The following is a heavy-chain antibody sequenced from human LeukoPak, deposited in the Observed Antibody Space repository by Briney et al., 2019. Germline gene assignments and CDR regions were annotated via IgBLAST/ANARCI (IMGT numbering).Heavy chain of an antibody. D-gene: IGHD3-22*01. CDR1: GGSCSGYY. CDR3: ARATKLSWYYYDSSGYYPFDP. CDR2: INHSGST. Sequence: SETLSLTCAVYGGSCSGYYWSWIRQPPGKGLEWIGEINHSGSTNYNPSLKSRVTISVDTSKNQFSLKLSSVTAADTAVYYCARATKLSWYYYDSSGYYPFDPWGQGTLVTVSS. V-gene: IGHV4-34*01. J-gene: IGHJ5*02.